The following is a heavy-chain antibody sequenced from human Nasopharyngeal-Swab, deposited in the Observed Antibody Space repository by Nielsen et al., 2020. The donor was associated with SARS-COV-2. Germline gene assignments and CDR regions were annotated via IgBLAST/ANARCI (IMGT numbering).Heavy chain of an antibody. CDR2: ISYDGSNK. CDR1: GFTFGDYA. J-gene: IGHJ6*03. Sequence: GESLKISCTASGFTFGDYAMNWFRQAPGKGLEWEAVISYDGSNKYYADSVKGRFTISRDNSKNTLYLQMNSLRAEDTAVYYCAKDAYSSSSGLPYYYYYMDVWGKGTTVTVSS. CDR3: AKDAYSSSSGLPYYYYYMDV. D-gene: IGHD6-6*01. V-gene: IGHV3-30*18.